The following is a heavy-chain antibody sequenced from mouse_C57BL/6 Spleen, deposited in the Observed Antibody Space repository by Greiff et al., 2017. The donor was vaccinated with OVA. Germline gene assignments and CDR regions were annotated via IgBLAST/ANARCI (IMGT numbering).Heavy chain of an antibody. CDR1: GYAFSSSW. CDR3: ARGPWFAY. Sequence: QVQLKESGPELVKPGASVKISCKASGYAFSSSWMNWVKQRPGKGLEWIGRIYPGDGDTNYNGKFKGKATLTADKSSSTAYMQLSSLTSEDSAVYFCARGPWFAYWGQGTLVTVSA. V-gene: IGHV1-82*01. CDR2: IYPGDGDT. J-gene: IGHJ3*01.